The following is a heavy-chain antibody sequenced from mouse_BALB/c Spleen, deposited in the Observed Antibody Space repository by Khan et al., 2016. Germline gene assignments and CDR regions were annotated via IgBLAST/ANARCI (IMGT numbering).Heavy chain of an antibody. J-gene: IGHJ4*01. CDR1: GYSITSGYY. Sequence: EVQLVESGPGLVKPSQSLSLTCSVTGYSITSGYYWNWIRQFPGNKLEWMGYISYDGSNNYNPSLKNRISITRDTSKNQFFLKLNSVTTEDTATYYCARDLRGAMDYWGQGTSVTVSS. CDR2: ISYDGSN. V-gene: IGHV3-6*02. D-gene: IGHD3-2*02. CDR3: ARDLRGAMDY.